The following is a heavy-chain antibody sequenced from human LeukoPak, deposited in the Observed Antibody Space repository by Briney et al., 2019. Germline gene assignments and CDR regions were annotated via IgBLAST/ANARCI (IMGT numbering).Heavy chain of an antibody. J-gene: IGHJ5*02. V-gene: IGHV4-39*01. CDR1: GGSISSSSYY. Sequence: PSETLSLTCTVSGGSISSSSYYWGGIRQPPGKGLEWIGSIYYSGSTYYNPSLQSRVTISVDTSKNQFSRKLSSVTAADTAVYYCARRYWNYENWFDPWGEGTLVTVSS. CDR3: ARRYWNYENWFDP. D-gene: IGHD1-7*01. CDR2: IYYSGST.